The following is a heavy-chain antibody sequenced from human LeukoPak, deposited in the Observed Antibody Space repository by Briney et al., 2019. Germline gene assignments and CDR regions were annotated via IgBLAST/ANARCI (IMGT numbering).Heavy chain of an antibody. Sequence: GGSLRLSCTASGFTFSDYAISWVRQAPGKGLEWIGFIRRKTYGGTEYAASVKDRFVISRDDSNTIAYLQINRLKTEHTAVYYCSRGGVNDYGDGQYFQYWGQGTLVTVSS. CDR3: SRGGVNDYGDGQYFQY. V-gene: IGHV3-49*04. CDR1: GFTFSDYA. CDR2: IRRKTYGGT. J-gene: IGHJ1*01. D-gene: IGHD4-17*01.